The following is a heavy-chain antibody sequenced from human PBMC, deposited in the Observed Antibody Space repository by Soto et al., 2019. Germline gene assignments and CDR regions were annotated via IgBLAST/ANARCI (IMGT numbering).Heavy chain of an antibody. J-gene: IGHJ4*02. D-gene: IGHD2-2*01. CDR1: GGSFSGYY. V-gene: IGHV4-34*01. CDR2: INFCGTT. Sequence: PSETLSLTCAVYGGSFSGYYWSWIRQPPGKGLDCFGEINFCGTTNYYPSLKSRVTISVDTSKNQFSLKLSSVTAADTVFFYCARDTVLARAARGQLAYWGQGTLVTVSS. CDR3: ARDTVLARAARGQLAY.